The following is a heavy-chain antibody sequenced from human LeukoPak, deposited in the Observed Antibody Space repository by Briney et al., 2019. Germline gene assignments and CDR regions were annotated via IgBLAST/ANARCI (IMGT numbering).Heavy chain of an antibody. J-gene: IGHJ4*02. V-gene: IGHV4-59*12. CDR3: ASTGLAALPC. CDR1: GGSFRGYL. CDR2: ISYSGTT. Sequence: SETLSLTCTVSGGSFRGYLWTWMRQSPGKGLEWFGYISYSGTTNYNPSLKSRVTISVDTSKNQFSLKLSSVTAADTAVYYCASTGLAALPCWGQGTLVTVSS. D-gene: IGHD6-6*01.